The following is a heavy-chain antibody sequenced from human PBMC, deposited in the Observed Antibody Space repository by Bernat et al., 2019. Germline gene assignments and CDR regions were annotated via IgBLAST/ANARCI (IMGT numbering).Heavy chain of an antibody. CDR3: ARYCRGGSCYPEGAFDI. J-gene: IGHJ3*02. Sequence: QVQLQESGPGLVKPSQTLSLTCTVSGGSISSGGYYWSWIRQHPGKGLEWIGYIYYSGSTYYNPSLKSRVTISVDTSKNQFSLKLSSVTAADTAVYYCARYCRGGSCYPEGAFDIWGQGTMVTVSS. CDR1: GGSISSGGYY. CDR2: IYYSGST. V-gene: IGHV4-31*03. D-gene: IGHD2-15*01.